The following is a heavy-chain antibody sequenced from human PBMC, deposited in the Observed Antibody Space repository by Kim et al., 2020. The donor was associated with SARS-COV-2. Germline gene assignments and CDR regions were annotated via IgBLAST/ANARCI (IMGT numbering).Heavy chain of an antibody. CDR2: IYYSGSP. Sequence: SETLSLTCSVSGGSISSYFYYWAWIRQAPGKGLEWIASIYYSGSPLYNSSLKSRVTISADTSKEEFSLRMSSVTASDTAVYFCARQIYPIISTGWYFDSWGQGILVTVPS. V-gene: IGHV4-39*01. D-gene: IGHD3-9*01. CDR3: ARQIYPIISTGWYFDS. CDR1: GGSISSYFYY. J-gene: IGHJ4*02.